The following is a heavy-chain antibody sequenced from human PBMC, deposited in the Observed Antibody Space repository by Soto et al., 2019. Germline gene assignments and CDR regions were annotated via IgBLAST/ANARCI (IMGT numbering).Heavy chain of an antibody. CDR1: GASISGFY. J-gene: IGHJ5*02. Sequence: SETLSLTCTVSGASISGFYCSWIRKSAWKGLEWIGRIYATGTTDYNPSLKSRVMMSVETSKKQFSLKLRSVTAADTAVYYCVRQAAEPFRDWVEPWG. D-gene: IGHD6-25*01. CDR3: VRQAAEPFRDWVEP. V-gene: IGHV4-4*07. CDR2: IYATGTT.